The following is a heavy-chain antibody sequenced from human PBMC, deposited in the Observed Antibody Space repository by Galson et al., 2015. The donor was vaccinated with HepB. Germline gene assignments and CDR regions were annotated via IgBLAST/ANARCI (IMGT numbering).Heavy chain of an antibody. D-gene: IGHD3-3*01. V-gene: IGHV1-69*04. Sequence: SVKVSCKASGGTFSSYAISWVRQAPGQGLEWMGRIIPILGIANYAQKFQGRVTITADKSTSTAYMELSSLRSEDTAVYYCARGARITIFGVAPYYYYMDVWGKGTTVTVSS. CDR1: GGTFSSYA. CDR2: IIPILGIA. CDR3: ARGARITIFGVAPYYYYMDV. J-gene: IGHJ6*03.